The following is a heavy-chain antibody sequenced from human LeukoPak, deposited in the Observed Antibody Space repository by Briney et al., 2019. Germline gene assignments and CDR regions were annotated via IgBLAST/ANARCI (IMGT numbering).Heavy chain of an antibody. J-gene: IGHJ2*01. CDR1: GFTFSSYW. CDR2: IKQDGSER. V-gene: IGHV3-7*01. D-gene: IGHD3-22*01. CDR3: ATCSGYSYWYFDL. Sequence: GGSLRLSCAASGFTFSSYWMSWVRQAPRKGLEWVANIKQDGSERYYVDSVKGRFTISRDNAKNSLYLQMNSPRAEDTAVYYCATCSGYSYWYFDLWGRGTLVTVSS.